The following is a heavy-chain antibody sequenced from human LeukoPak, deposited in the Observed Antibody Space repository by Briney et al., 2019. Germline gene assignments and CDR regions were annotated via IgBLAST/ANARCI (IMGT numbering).Heavy chain of an antibody. Sequence: GGSLRLSCAASGFTFSGYTMSWVRQAPGEGLEWVSAVSGIGDKTFYADSVKGRFTISRDNSKGTLYLQMNSLRAEDTALYYCARDFHDSSGYYFDYWGQGTLVTVSS. J-gene: IGHJ4*02. CDR2: VSGIGDKT. CDR3: ARDFHDSSGYYFDY. CDR1: GFTFSGYT. V-gene: IGHV3-23*01. D-gene: IGHD3-22*01.